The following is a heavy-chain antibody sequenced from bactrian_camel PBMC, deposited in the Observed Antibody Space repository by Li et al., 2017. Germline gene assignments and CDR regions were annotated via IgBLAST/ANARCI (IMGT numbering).Heavy chain of an antibody. Sequence: HVQLVESGGALVQPGGSLRLSCATFGFTFRDTRMAWVRQAQGKGLEWVSGIYSDGSKTLYRDSVKGRFTITKDNAQNSLTLRLSSLEPEDTAIYYCAARTERRGYTCAVSAGTAYFGYWGQGTQVTVS. CDR3: AARTERRGYTCAVSAGTAYFGY. D-gene: IGHD6*01. CDR1: GFTFRDTR. J-gene: IGHJ6*01. V-gene: IGHV3S6*01. CDR2: IYSDGSKT.